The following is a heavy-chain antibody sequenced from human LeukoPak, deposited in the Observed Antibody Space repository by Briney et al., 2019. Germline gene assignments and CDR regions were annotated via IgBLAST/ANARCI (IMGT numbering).Heavy chain of an antibody. CDR1: GGTFSSYA. CDR3: ARDQGLGFGELLTFDP. CDR2: IIPILGIA. V-gene: IGHV1-69*04. Sequence: SVKVSCKASGGTFSSYAISWVRQAPGQGLEWMGRIIPILGIANYAQKFQGRVTITADKSTSTAYMELSSLRSEDTAVYYCARDQGLGFGELLTFDPWGQGTLVTVFS. D-gene: IGHD3-10*01. J-gene: IGHJ5*02.